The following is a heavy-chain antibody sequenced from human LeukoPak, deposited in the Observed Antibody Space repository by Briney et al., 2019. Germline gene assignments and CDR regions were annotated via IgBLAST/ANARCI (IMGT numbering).Heavy chain of an antibody. CDR1: GFTFSSYW. V-gene: IGHV3-7*01. CDR3: ARDWYGDYFSDDY. Sequence: PGGSLRLSCAASGFTFSSYWMSWVRQAPGKGLEWVANIKQDGSEKYYVDSVKGRFTISRDNAKNSLYLQMNSLRAEDTAVYYCARDWYGDYFSDDYWGQGTLVTVSS. J-gene: IGHJ4*02. CDR2: IKQDGSEK. D-gene: IGHD4-17*01.